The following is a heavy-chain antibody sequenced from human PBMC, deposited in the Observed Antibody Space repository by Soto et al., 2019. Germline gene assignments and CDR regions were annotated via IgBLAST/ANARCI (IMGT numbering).Heavy chain of an antibody. Sequence: QVQLVESGGGVVQPGRSLRLSCAASGFTFSSYGMHWVRQAPGKGLEWVAAISHDGSSKYYADSVKGRLTISRDNSKNTLFLQMNSLRPEDTALYYCAPGVSGWKFDYWGQGTLVTVSS. CDR2: ISHDGSSK. CDR3: APGVSGWKFDY. J-gene: IGHJ4*02. CDR1: GFTFSSYG. V-gene: IGHV3-30*03. D-gene: IGHD6-19*01.